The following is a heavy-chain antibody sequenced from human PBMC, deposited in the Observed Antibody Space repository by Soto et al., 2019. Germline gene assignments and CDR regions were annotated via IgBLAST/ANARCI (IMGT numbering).Heavy chain of an antibody. CDR1: GYSFTSYW. Sequence: PGESLKISCKGSGYSFTSYWIGWVRQMPGKGLEWMGIIYPGDSDTRYSPSFQGQVTISADKSISTAYLQWSSLKASDTAMYYCSRHFSRRVGGMDVWGQGTTVTVSS. V-gene: IGHV5-51*01. D-gene: IGHD1-26*01. CDR3: SRHFSRRVGGMDV. CDR2: IYPGDSDT. J-gene: IGHJ6*02.